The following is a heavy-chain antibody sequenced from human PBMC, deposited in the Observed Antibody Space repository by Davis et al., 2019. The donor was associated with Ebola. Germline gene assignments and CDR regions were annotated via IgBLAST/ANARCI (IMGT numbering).Heavy chain of an antibody. CDR3: AREGCSNGVCHDFDY. CDR2: INPNSGDT. D-gene: IGHD2-8*01. J-gene: IGHJ4*02. CDR1: SGYY. V-gene: IGHV1-2*06. Sequence: ASVKVSCKGSGYYLHWVRQVPGQGLEWTGRINPNSGDTNYAPNFQGRVTMTRDTSMNTAYMELSRLRSDDTAVYYCAREGCSNGVCHDFDYWGQGTLVTVSS.